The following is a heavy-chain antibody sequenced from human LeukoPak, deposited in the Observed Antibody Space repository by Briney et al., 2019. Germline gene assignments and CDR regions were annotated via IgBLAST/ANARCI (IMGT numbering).Heavy chain of an antibody. CDR1: GLTFKSYA. CDR2: ISYSSSTI. CDR3: AKPEGSDYYYPPSDAFDI. J-gene: IGHJ3*02. V-gene: IGHV3-48*01. Sequence: GGSLRLSCEASGLTFKSYAMAWVRQAPGKGLECVSYISYSSSTIYYADSVKGRFTISRDNSKNTLYLQMNSLRAEDTAIYYCAKPEGSDYYYPPSDAFDIWGQGTMVTVSS. D-gene: IGHD4-17*01.